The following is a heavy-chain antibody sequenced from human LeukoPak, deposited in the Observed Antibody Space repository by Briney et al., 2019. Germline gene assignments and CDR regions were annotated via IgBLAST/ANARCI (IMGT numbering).Heavy chain of an antibody. D-gene: IGHD3-22*01. V-gene: IGHV1-2*02. J-gene: IGHJ4*02. CDR1: GYSFTDYF. CDR2: INPNNGGT. Sequence: GASVKVSCKASGYSFTDYFIHWLRQAPGEGLEWMGWINPNNGGTSYPQKFQGRVTMTRDTSITPAYMELSSLTSDDTAVYHCARDRASLIGPNYFDSWGEGTLVTVSS. CDR3: ARDRASLIGPNYFDS.